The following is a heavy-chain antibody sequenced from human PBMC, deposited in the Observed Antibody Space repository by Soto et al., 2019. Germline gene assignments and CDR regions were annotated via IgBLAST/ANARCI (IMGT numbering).Heavy chain of an antibody. CDR1: GYTLTELS. CDR2: FDPEDGET. J-gene: IGHJ4*02. Sequence: ASVKVSCKVSGYTLTELSMHWVRQAPGKGLEWMGNFDPEDGETVYAQKFQGRVTMTEDTSTDTAYMELSSLRSEDTAVYYCATSSQRITVFGVVVDFDHWGQGTLVTVSS. V-gene: IGHV1-24*01. CDR3: ATSSQRITVFGVVVDFDH. D-gene: IGHD3-3*01.